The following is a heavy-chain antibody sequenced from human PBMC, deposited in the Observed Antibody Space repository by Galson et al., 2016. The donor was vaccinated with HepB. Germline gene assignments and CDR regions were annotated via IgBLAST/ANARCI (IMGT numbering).Heavy chain of an antibody. J-gene: IGHJ5*01. CDR2: ISYNI. CDR3: ARDNCINAICYTGGFDS. V-gene: IGHV3-21*01. Sequence: SLRLSCAASGFTFSTYNMNWVRQAPGKGLEWVSSISYNIYYADSVRGRFTISRDNAKNSLFLQMNSLRVEDTAVYYCARDNCINAICYTGGFDSWGQGTLVTVSA. D-gene: IGHD2-8*01. CDR1: GFTFSTYN.